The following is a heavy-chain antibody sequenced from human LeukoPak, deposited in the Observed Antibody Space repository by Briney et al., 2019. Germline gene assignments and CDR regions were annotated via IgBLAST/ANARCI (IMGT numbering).Heavy chain of an antibody. J-gene: IGHJ4*02. V-gene: IGHV4-39*07. CDR2: IYYSGST. CDR3: ARENGSGSRGLDF. CDR1: GGSISSSSYN. D-gene: IGHD3-10*01. Sequence: PSETLSLTCTVSGGSISSSSYNWGWIRQPPGKGLEWIGSIYYSGSTNYSPSLKSRVTMSVDTSTNQFSLKLTSVTAADTAVYYCARENGSGSRGLDFWGQGTLVTVSS.